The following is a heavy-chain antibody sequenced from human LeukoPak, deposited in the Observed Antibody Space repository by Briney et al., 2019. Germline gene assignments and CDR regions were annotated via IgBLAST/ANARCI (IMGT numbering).Heavy chain of an antibody. CDR3: ARTLWFGKLLSYYFDY. CDR1: GFTFSGYA. CDR2: ISDDGSNK. J-gene: IGHJ4*02. V-gene: IGHV3-30*04. Sequence: GGSLRLSCAASGFTFSGYAMHWVRQAPGKGLDWVAVISDDGSNKYYADSVKGRFTISRDNFKSTLYLQMHRLRAEDTAVFYCARTLWFGKLLSYYFDYWGQGTLVTVSS. D-gene: IGHD3-10*01.